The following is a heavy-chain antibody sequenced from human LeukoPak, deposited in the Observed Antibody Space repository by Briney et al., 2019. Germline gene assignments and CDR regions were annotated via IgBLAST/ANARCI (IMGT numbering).Heavy chain of an antibody. CDR2: IYPGDSDT. J-gene: IGHJ1*01. CDR1: GYSFTSYW. D-gene: IGHD2-15*01. Sequence: GESLKISCKGSGYSFTSYWIGWVRQMPGKGLEWMGIIYPGDSDTRYSPSFQGQVTISADKSISTAYLQWSCLKASDTAMYYCARPYCSGGSCFEYFQHWGRGTLVTVSS. CDR3: ARPYCSGGSCFEYFQH. V-gene: IGHV5-51*01.